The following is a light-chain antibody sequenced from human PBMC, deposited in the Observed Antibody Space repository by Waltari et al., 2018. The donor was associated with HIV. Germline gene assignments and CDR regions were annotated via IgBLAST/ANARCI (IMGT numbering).Light chain of an antibody. CDR3: QSADSSGTYWV. J-gene: IGLJ3*02. Sequence: SFELTQPPSVPVSPGQTARITCSGDALPKQHAYWYQQKPGQAPLLVIYRDTERPSGIPERFSGSSSGTTVTLTISGVQAEDEADYYCQSADSSGTYWVFGGGTKLTVL. CDR1: ALPKQH. CDR2: RDT. V-gene: IGLV3-25*03.